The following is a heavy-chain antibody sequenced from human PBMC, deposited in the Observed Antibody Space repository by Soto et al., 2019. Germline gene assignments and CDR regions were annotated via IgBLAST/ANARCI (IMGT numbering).Heavy chain of an antibody. CDR3: VRHTCPDCYSIGY. D-gene: IGHD2-21*02. CDR2: INSNSGAI. J-gene: IGHJ4*02. V-gene: IGHV3-21*01. CDR1: GGSISSSS. Sequence: ETLSLTCTVSGGSISSSSYYWGWIRQPPGKGLEWVASINSNSGAIFYGDSVKGRFIISRDNTENSLFLQMNSLRAEDTAVYYCVRHTCPDCYSIGYWGQGTLVTVSS.